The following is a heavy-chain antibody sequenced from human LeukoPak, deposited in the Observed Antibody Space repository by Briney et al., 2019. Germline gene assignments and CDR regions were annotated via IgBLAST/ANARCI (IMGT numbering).Heavy chain of an antibody. CDR2: ISSSSSYI. V-gene: IGHV3-21*01. D-gene: IGHD2-15*01. J-gene: IGHJ4*02. CDR3: ARYGYCSGGSCYPVSYFDY. Sequence: PGGSLRLSCAASGFTFSSYSMNWVRQAPGKGLEWVSSISSSSSYIYYADSVKGRFTISRDNAKNSLYLQMNSLRAEDTAVYYCARYGYCSGGSCYPVSYFDYSGQGTLVTVSS. CDR1: GFTFSSYS.